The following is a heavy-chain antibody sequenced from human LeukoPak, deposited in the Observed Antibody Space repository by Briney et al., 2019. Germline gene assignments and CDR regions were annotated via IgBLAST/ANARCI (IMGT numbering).Heavy chain of an antibody. V-gene: IGHV4-59*01. CDR2: IYYSGST. J-gene: IGHJ4*02. D-gene: IGHD1-14*01. CDR3: ARSNRNFHIDY. Sequence: SETLSLTCTVSGGSISSYYWSWIRQPPGKGLEWIGYIYYSGSTNYNPSLKSRVTISVDTSKNQFSLKLSSVTAADTAVYYCARSNRNFHIDYWGQGTLVTVSS. CDR1: GGSISSYY.